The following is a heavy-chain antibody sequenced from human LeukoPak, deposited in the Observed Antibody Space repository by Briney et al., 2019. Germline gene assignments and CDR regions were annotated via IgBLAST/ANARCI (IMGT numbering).Heavy chain of an antibody. Sequence: ASVKVSCKASGYTFTGYYMHWVRQAPGQGLEWVAWINPNTGDTKYAQQFQGRVTLTRDTSVSTVYMDLTSLRSDDTAVYYCAREGFCGRRNCYTRERHFDNWGQGTLVTVSS. CDR2: INPNTGDT. CDR3: AREGFCGRRNCYTRERHFDN. CDR1: GYTFTGYY. J-gene: IGHJ4*02. V-gene: IGHV1-2*02. D-gene: IGHD2-2*02.